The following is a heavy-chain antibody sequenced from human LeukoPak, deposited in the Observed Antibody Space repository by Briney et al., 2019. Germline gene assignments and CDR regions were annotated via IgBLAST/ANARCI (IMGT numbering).Heavy chain of an antibody. CDR1: GYSFTSYG. Sequence: ASVRVSCKASGYSFTSYGVYWMRQAPGQGLEWMGWISAYNGNTNHAQNLQGRVTLTTDTSTATAFMDLRSLTSDDTAVYYCARGPRRVAVTGAGDYWGQGTLVTVSS. D-gene: IGHD6-19*01. CDR3: ARGPRRVAVTGAGDY. CDR2: ISAYNGNT. V-gene: IGHV1-18*01. J-gene: IGHJ4*02.